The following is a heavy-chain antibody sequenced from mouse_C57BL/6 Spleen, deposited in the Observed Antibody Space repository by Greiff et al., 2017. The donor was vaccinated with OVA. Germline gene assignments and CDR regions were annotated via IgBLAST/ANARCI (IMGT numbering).Heavy chain of an antibody. Sequence: EVQLQQSGPELVKPGASVKISCKASGYTFTDYYMNWVKQSHGKSLEWIGDINPNNGGTSYNQKFKGKATLTVDKSSSTAYMELRSLTSEDSAVYYCARGAQATAWFAYWGQGTLVTVSA. CDR1: GYTFTDYY. CDR3: ARGAQATAWFAY. D-gene: IGHD3-2*02. V-gene: IGHV1-26*01. J-gene: IGHJ3*01. CDR2: INPNNGGT.